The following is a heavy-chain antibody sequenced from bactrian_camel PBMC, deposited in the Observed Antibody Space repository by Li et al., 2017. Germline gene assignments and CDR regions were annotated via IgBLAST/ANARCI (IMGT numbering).Heavy chain of an antibody. D-gene: IGHD6*01. CDR2: RTYSDTT. Sequence: HVQLVESGGGSVQAGGSLKLSCTASTHSSTNCGVHWFRQAPGKEREEVGIARTYSDTTSYGDPVKGRFTIVVDNARDTMYLQMNNLNQEDTARHYCAVDRGTGCKFRAGTAYWGQGTQVTVS. V-gene: IGHV3S53*01. CDR1: THSSTNCG. J-gene: IGHJ4*01. CDR3: AVDRGTGCKFRAGTAY.